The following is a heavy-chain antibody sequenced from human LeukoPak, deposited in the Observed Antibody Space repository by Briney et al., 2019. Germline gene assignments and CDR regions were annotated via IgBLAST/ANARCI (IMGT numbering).Heavy chain of an antibody. J-gene: IGHJ4*02. V-gene: IGHV3-30*04. Sequence: GGSLRLSCVASGFTFLNYAVHWVRQAPGRGLEWVAVMSYDGKNNYYADSVKGRFTLSRDNSKNTLYLQMNSLRRQDTAVYYCAREWGAAADYWGQGTLVTVSS. CDR3: AREWGAAADY. CDR2: MSYDGKNN. CDR1: GFTFLNYA. D-gene: IGHD6-13*01.